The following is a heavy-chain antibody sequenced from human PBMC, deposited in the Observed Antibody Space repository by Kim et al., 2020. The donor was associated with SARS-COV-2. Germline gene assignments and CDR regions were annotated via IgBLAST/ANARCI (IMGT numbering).Heavy chain of an antibody. J-gene: IGHJ4*02. V-gene: IGHV4-34*01. Sequence: RRVTISVDTSKKQFSLKLSSVTAADTAVYYCARGRRVAATPVLSRNPFDYWGQGTLVTVSS. D-gene: IGHD2-15*01. CDR3: ARGRRVAATPVLSRNPFDY.